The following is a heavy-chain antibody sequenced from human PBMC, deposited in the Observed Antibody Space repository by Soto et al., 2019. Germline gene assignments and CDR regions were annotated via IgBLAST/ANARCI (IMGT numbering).Heavy chain of an antibody. CDR2: ISGGAGNT. V-gene: IGHV3-23*01. J-gene: IGHJ4*02. Sequence: EVQLLESGGGLVQPGGSLRLSCAASGFTFSIYAMSWVRQAPGKGLEWVSGISGGAGNTYYADSVKGRFTISRDNSKNTLFLQLNSLRVEDTAGYDCAKLGVFILMVNIDYWGQGTLVTVSS. CDR1: GFTFSIYA. CDR3: AKLGVFILMVNIDY. D-gene: IGHD2-8*01.